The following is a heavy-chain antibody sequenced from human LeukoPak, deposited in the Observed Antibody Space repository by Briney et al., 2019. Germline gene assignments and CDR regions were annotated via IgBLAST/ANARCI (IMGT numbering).Heavy chain of an antibody. D-gene: IGHD6-19*01. J-gene: IGHJ4*02. CDR2: ISGSSGST. CDR1: GFTFSNYA. V-gene: IGHV3-23*01. CDR3: ARASVAGWYYFDY. Sequence: PGGSLRLSCAASGFTFSNYAVSWVRQAPGKGLEWVSGISGSSGSTYNADSVKGRFTISRDNSKNTLYLQVNSLRAEDTAVYYCARASVAGWYYFDYWGQGTLVTVSS.